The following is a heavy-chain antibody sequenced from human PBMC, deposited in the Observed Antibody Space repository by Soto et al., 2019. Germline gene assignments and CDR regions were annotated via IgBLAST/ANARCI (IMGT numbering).Heavy chain of an antibody. Sequence: TSETLSLTCTVSGGSISSSNYYWGWIRQPPGKGLEWIGSIYYSGSTYYNPSLKSRVTISVDTSKNQFSLKLSSVTAADTAVYYCARGGSGSYFPFDIWGQGTMVTVSS. V-gene: IGHV4-39*01. CDR3: ARGGSGSYFPFDI. J-gene: IGHJ3*02. D-gene: IGHD1-26*01. CDR1: GGSISSSNYY. CDR2: IYYSGST.